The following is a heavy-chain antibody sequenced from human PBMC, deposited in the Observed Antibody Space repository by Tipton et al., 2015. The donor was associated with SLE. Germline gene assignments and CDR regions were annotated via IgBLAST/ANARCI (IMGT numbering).Heavy chain of an antibody. Sequence: LRLSCAASGFTFSSYSMNWVRQAPGKGLEWVGEINHSGSTNYNPSLKSRVTISVDTSKNQFSLKLSSVTAADTAVYYCARGQEGSGCLDYWGQGTLVTVSS. CDR3: ARGQEGSGCLDY. V-gene: IGHV4-34*01. CDR1: GFTFSSYS. J-gene: IGHJ4*02. D-gene: IGHD1-26*01. CDR2: INHSGST.